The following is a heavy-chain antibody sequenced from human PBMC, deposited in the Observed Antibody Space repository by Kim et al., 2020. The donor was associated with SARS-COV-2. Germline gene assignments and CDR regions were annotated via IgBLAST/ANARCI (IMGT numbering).Heavy chain of an antibody. D-gene: IGHD2-21*02. CDR3: TSDLGDDCGGDCYSRV. CDR1: GFTFNNAW. V-gene: IGHV3-15*01. J-gene: IGHJ6*02. Sequence: GGSLRLSCAASGFTFNNAWMNWVRQAPGKGLEWLGRVKSKGNGGTTAYGVHVKGRFTISRDDSKNTLYLQMSSLETVYTAVYYCTSDLGDDCGGDCYSRVWGQGPTVTVSS. CDR2: VKSKGNGGTT.